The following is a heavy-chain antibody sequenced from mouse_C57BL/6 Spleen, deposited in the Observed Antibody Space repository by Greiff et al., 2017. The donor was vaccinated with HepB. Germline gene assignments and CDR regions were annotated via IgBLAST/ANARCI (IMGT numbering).Heavy chain of an antibody. D-gene: IGHD4-1*02. Sequence: EVQVVESGPGMVKPSQSLSLTCTVTGYSITSGYDWHWIRHFPGNKLEWMGYISYSGSTNYNPSLKSRISITHDTSKNHFFLKLNSVTTEDTATYYCARCNWDEGYFDYWGQGTTLTVSS. J-gene: IGHJ2*01. CDR1: GYSITSGYD. V-gene: IGHV3-1*01. CDR2: ISYSGST. CDR3: ARCNWDEGYFDY.